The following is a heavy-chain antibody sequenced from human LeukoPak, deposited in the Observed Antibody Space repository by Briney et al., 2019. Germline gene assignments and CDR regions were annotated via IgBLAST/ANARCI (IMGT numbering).Heavy chain of an antibody. D-gene: IGHD5-18*01. CDR3: ARDSRLGGYSYGYGDY. V-gene: IGHV3-33*01. CDR1: GFTFSSYG. CDR2: IWYDGSNK. J-gene: IGHJ4*02. Sequence: GGSLRLSCAASGFTFSSYGMHWVRQAPGKGLEWVAVIWYDGSNKYYADSVKGRFTISRDNSKNTLYLQMNSLRAEDTAVYYCARDSRLGGYSYGYGDYWGQGTLVTLSS.